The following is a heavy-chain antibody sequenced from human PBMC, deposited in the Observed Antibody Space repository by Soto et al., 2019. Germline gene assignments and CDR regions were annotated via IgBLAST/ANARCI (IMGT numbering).Heavy chain of an antibody. CDR1: GYTFTSSG. CDR2: ISAYNGNT. Sequence: QVQLVQSGDEVKKPGASVKVSCKASGYTFTSSGISWVRQAPGQGLEWMGWISAYNGNTNYAQKLQGRVTMTTGTSTSTGYMELRSVRSDDTAGYDCARSNAISGATPTQCDYWGQGTLVTVSS. V-gene: IGHV1-18*01. D-gene: IGHD1-26*01. CDR3: ARSNAISGATPTQCDY. J-gene: IGHJ4*02.